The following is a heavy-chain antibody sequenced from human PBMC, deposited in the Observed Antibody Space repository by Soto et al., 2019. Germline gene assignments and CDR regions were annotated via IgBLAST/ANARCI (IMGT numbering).Heavy chain of an antibody. V-gene: IGHV1-69*06. Sequence: SVKVSCQASVGILSTTPISWVRQAPGQGLEWMGGTGSGTGPGNHAQKFQGRLTVTADKSTSTVYMELTNLSSEDTAVYYCARRDSGGFYRLFDSWGQGTLVTVSS. D-gene: IGHD2-15*01. CDR3: ARRDSGGFYRLFDS. CDR2: TGSGTGPG. CDR1: VGILSTTP. J-gene: IGHJ4*02.